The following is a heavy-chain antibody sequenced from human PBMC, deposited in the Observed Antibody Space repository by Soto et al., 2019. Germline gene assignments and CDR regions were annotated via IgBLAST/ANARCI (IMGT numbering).Heavy chain of an antibody. V-gene: IGHV4-59*02. CDR3: ARERSSGFCDY. CDR1: GGSVSSDY. J-gene: IGHJ4*02. CDR2: SYYSGSI. D-gene: IGHD6-19*01. Sequence: QVQLQESVPGLVKPSETLSLTCTVSGGSVSSDYWSWIRQPPGKGLEWIGYSYYSGSINYNPSLKSRVTLSVDTSKNQFSLKLTSVTAADTAVYYCARERSSGFCDYWGQGILVTVSS.